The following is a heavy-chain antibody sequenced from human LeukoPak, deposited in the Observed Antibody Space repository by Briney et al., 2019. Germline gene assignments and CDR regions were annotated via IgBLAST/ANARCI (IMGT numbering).Heavy chain of an antibody. V-gene: IGHV4-39*01. D-gene: IGHD6-13*01. Sequence: SETLSLTCTVSGVSISSSNSYWGWIRQPPGKGLEWIGSIYYSGNTYYNASLKSQVSISIDTSKNQFSLRLTSVTAADTAVYYCARGSGYSSSWYSYWGQGTLVTVSS. CDR2: IYYSGNT. J-gene: IGHJ4*02. CDR3: ARGSGYSSSWYSY. CDR1: GVSISSSNSY.